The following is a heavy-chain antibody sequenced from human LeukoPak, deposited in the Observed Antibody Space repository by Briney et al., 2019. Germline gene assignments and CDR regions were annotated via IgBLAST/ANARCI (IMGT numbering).Heavy chain of an antibody. J-gene: IGHJ4*02. CDR2: ISGSGGST. CDR3: AKSHSSGWLWGNFDY. CDR1: GFTFSSYW. D-gene: IGHD6-19*01. Sequence: GGSLRLSCAASGFTFSSYWMSWVRQAPGKGLEWVSAISGSGGSTYYADSVKGRFTISRDNSNNTLYLQMNSLRAEDTAVYYCAKSHSSGWLWGNFDYWGQGTLVTVSS. V-gene: IGHV3-23*01.